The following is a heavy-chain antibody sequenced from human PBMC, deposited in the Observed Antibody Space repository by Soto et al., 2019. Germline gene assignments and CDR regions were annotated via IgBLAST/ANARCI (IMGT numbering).Heavy chain of an antibody. D-gene: IGHD1-26*01. CDR2: ISYDGSNK. CDR1: GFTFSHYG. CDR3: ARYSGKYQGPIDY. V-gene: IGHV3-30*03. Sequence: VQLVESGGGVVQPGRSLRLSCAASGFTFSHYGIHWVRQAPGKGLEWLAVISYDGSNKHYADSVKGRFTVSRDNSKNTLYLQMISLRAEDTAVDFCARYSGKYQGPIDYWGQGTLVTVAS. J-gene: IGHJ4*02.